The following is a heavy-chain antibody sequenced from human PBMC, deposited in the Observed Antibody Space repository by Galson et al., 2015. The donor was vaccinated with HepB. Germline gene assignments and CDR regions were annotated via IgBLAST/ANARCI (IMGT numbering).Heavy chain of an antibody. CDR1: GYSFRNYW. Sequence: QSGAEVKKPGESLKISCKASGYSFRNYWIGWVRQTPGKGLQCMGIIYPGAPETRYSPSFQGQVTISADKSINTAYLQWRSLKASDTAMYYCARLGHEGYHYYGMDVWGQGTTVTVSS. D-gene: IGHD2-2*01. CDR2: IYPGAPET. CDR3: ARLGHEGYHYYGMDV. V-gene: IGHV5-51*01. J-gene: IGHJ6*02.